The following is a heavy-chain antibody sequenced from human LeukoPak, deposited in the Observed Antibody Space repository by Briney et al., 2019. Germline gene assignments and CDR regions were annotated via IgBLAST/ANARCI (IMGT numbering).Heavy chain of an antibody. Sequence: PSETLSLTCTVSGGSISSYYWSWIRQPPGKGLEWIGYIYYSGSTNYNPSLKSRVTISVDTSKNQFSLKLSSVTAADTAVYYCARDGGTRLGFDPWGQGTLVTVSS. CDR3: ARDGGTRLGFDP. D-gene: IGHD3-16*01. CDR2: IYYSGST. J-gene: IGHJ5*02. CDR1: GGSISSYY. V-gene: IGHV4-59*01.